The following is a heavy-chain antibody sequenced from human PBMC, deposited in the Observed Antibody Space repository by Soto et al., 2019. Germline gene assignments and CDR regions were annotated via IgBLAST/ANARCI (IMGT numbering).Heavy chain of an antibody. D-gene: IGHD6-6*01. CDR3: TTEYNSRQGLNH. J-gene: IGHJ5*02. Sequence: EVQLVESGGGLVEPGGSLRLSCATSGFTFSTCSMNWVRQAPGKGLEWVSSISATGTYTFYADSLKGRFTISRDNARNSLFLQMNSLRVEDTALYSCTTEYNSRQGLNHWGQGALVTVSS. CDR1: GFTFSTCS. CDR2: ISATGTYT. V-gene: IGHV3-21*01.